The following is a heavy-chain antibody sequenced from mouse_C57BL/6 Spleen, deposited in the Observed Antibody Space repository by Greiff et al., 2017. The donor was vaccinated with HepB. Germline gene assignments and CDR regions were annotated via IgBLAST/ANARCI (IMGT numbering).Heavy chain of an antibody. Sequence: EVKVVESGEGLVKPGGSLKLSCAASGFTFSSYAMSWVRQTPEKRLEWVAYISSGGDYIYYADTVKGRFTISRDNARNTLYLQMSSLKSEDTAMYYCTRDHGNSWFAYWGQGTLVTVSA. CDR1: GFTFSSYA. CDR2: ISSGGDYI. V-gene: IGHV5-9-1*02. J-gene: IGHJ3*01. CDR3: TRDHGNSWFAY. D-gene: IGHD2-1*01.